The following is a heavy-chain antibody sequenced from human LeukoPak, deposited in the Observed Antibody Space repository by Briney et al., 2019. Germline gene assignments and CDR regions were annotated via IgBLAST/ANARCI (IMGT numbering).Heavy chain of an antibody. D-gene: IGHD3-3*01. Sequence: SETLSLTCTVSGGSISSSSYYWGWIRQPPGKGLEWIGNIHYSGSTYYNPSLKSRVTISVDTSKNQFSLNLSSVTAADTAVYYCARVRHDPLEYGYYMDVWGKGTTVTVSS. CDR3: ARVRHDPLEYGYYMDV. CDR1: GGSISSSSYY. CDR2: IHYSGST. J-gene: IGHJ6*03. V-gene: IGHV4-39*01.